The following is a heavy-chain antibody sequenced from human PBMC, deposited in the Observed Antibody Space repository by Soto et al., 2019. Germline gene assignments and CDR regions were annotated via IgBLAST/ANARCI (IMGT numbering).Heavy chain of an antibody. Sequence: QVQLVESGGGVVQPGRSLRLSCAASGFTFSSYSMHWVRQAPGKGLEWVALISYDGGIKYYADFVKGRFTLSRDNSKNTLYLQMNNLRADDTALYYCARDKSSAFDIWGQGTMVTVSS. J-gene: IGHJ3*02. CDR1: GFTFSSYS. CDR2: ISYDGGIK. V-gene: IGHV3-30-3*01. CDR3: ARDKSSAFDI.